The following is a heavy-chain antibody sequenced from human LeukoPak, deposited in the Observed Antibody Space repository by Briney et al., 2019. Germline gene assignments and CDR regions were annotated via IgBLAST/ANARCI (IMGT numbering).Heavy chain of an antibody. CDR1: GFTFTTYS. D-gene: IGHD6-13*01. CDR2: IRYDGSNK. Sequence: GGSLRLSCAASGFTFTTYSMNWVRQAPGKGLEWVAFIRYDGSNKYYADSVKGRFTISRDNSKNTLYLQMNSLRAEDTAVYYCAKDSRLYSSSWYRSDYWGQGTLVTVSS. CDR3: AKDSRLYSSSWYRSDY. V-gene: IGHV3-30*02. J-gene: IGHJ4*02.